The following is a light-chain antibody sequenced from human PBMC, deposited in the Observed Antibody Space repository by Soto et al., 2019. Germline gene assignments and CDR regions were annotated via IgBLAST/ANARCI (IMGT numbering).Light chain of an antibody. CDR1: QSLKYNS. V-gene: IGKV3-20*01. J-gene: IGKJ2*01. CDR2: AAS. Sequence: EIMLTQSPATLSLSPGERAILSCRASQSLKYNSLSCFQQTPGQAPRLLFLAASSRATGIPDRFSGSGSGTEFSLTISRLVPEDSAVYFCQQYSGSPFTYGQGSKLEIK. CDR3: QQYSGSPFT.